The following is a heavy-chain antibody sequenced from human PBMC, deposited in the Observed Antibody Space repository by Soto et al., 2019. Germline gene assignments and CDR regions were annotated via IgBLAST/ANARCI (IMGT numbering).Heavy chain of an antibody. CDR2: ISPYTGNT. Sequence: QVQLVQSGDEVKKPGASVKVSCKASGYIFVNYGIAWVRQAPGQGLEWMGWISPYTGNTHSATKVQGRLTITTDTSTSTAYMELGSLTSDDTAVYYCVMVDNYVTPTPQDVWGQGTTVTVSS. CDR1: GYIFVNYG. D-gene: IGHD3-16*01. J-gene: IGHJ6*02. V-gene: IGHV1-18*01. CDR3: VMVDNYVTPTPQDV.